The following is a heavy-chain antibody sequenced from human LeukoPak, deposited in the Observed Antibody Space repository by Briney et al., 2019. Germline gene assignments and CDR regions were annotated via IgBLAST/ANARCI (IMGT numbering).Heavy chain of an antibody. V-gene: IGHV3-30*04. D-gene: IGHD3-22*01. Sequence: GSLRLSCAASGFTFSSYALHLGRQAPGKGVEWVGIISYDGSYKYYADSVKGRFTISRDNSKNTLYLHMDSLRAEDTAVYYCAGVYDSSGYYYYYGMDVWGQGTTVTVSS. CDR1: GFTFSSYA. CDR3: AGVYDSSGYYYYYGMDV. J-gene: IGHJ6*02. CDR2: ISYDGSYK.